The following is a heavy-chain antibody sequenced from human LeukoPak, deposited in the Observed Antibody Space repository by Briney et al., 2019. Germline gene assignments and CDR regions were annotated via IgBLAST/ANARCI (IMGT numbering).Heavy chain of an antibody. D-gene: IGHD6-6*01. CDR3: ARGRTGSSDYYFDY. CDR2: IYYSGST. V-gene: IGHV4-30-4*08. Sequence: PSETLSLTCTVSGGSISSGDYYWRWIRQPPGKGLEWIGYIYYSGSTYYNPSLKSRVTISVDTSKNQFSLKLSSVTAADTAVYYCARGRTGSSDYYFDYWGQGTLVTVSS. J-gene: IGHJ4*02. CDR1: GGSISSGDYY.